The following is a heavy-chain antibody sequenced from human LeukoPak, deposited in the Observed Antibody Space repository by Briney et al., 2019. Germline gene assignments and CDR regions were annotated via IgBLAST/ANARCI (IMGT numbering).Heavy chain of an antibody. CDR2: IYHTGST. J-gene: IGHJ4*02. D-gene: IGHD2-2*01. CDR3: AREVYCSSTSCRQTNDY. CDR1: GGSFSGYY. V-gene: IGHV4-34*01. Sequence: PSETLSLTCAVYGGSFSGYYWSWIRHPPGKGLEWIGEIYHTGSTNYNPSLKSRVTISVDTSKNQFSLKLSSVTAADTAVYYCAREVYCSSTSCRQTNDYWGQGTLVTVSS.